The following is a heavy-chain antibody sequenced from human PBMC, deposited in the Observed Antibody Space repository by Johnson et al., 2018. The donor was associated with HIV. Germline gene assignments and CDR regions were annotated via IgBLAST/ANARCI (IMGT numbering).Heavy chain of an antibody. D-gene: IGHD6-19*01. CDR2: ISYDGSNK. CDR3: ARDNSGWVAFDI. V-gene: IGHV3-30-3*01. J-gene: IGHJ3*02. Sequence: VQLVESGGGVVQPGRSLRLSCAASGFTFSSYAMHWVRQAPGKGLEWVAVISYDGSNKYYADSVKGRFTISRDNAKNSLYLQMNSLRAEDTAVYYCARDNSGWVAFDIWGQGTMVTVSS. CDR1: GFTFSSYA.